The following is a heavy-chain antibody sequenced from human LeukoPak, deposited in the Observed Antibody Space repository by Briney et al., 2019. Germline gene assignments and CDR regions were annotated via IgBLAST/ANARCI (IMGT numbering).Heavy chain of an antibody. CDR1: GFTFSSYA. Sequence: PGGSLRLSCAASGFTFSSYAMSWVRQAPGKGQEWVSAISGSGGSTYYADSVKGRFTISRDNSKNTLYLQMNSLRAEDTAVYYCAKAPQWLVGKFDYWGQGTLVTVSS. CDR2: ISGSGGST. CDR3: AKAPQWLVGKFDY. J-gene: IGHJ4*02. D-gene: IGHD6-19*01. V-gene: IGHV3-23*01.